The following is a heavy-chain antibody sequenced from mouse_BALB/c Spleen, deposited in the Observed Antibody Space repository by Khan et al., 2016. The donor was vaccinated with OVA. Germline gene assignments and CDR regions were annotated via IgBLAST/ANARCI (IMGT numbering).Heavy chain of an antibody. Sequence: QIQLVQSGPELKKPGETVKISCKASGYTFTNYGMNWVKQAPGKGLKWMGWINTYTGEPTYADDFKGRFAFSLETSASTAYLQINNLKNEDTATYFGARVGYNGTMDYWGQGTSVTVS. CDR3: ARVGYNGTMDY. CDR2: INTYTGEP. J-gene: IGHJ4*01. CDR1: GYTFTNYG. V-gene: IGHV9-3-1*01. D-gene: IGHD2-14*01.